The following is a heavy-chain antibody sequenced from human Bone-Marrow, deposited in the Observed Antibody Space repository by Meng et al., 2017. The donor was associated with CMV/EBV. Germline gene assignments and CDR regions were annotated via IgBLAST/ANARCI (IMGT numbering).Heavy chain of an antibody. CDR3: ARADYGSGYY. V-gene: IGHV3-66*02. D-gene: IGHD3-10*01. CDR1: GFTVSSNY. Sequence: GESLKISCAASGFTVSSNYMSWVRQAPGKGPEWVSVIYSGGSTYYADSVKGRFTISRDNSKNTLYLQMNSLRAEDTAVYYCARADYGSGYYWGQGTLVTVAS. CDR2: IYSGGST. J-gene: IGHJ4*02.